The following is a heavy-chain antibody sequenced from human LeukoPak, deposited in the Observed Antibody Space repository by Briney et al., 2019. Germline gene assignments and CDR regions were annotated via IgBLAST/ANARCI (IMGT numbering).Heavy chain of an antibody. V-gene: IGHV4-34*01. J-gene: IGHJ6*02. CDR3: ARDKITMVGYYYYGMDV. D-gene: IGHD3-10*01. Sequence: SETLSLTCAVYGGSFSGYYWSWIRQPPGKGLEWIGEINHSGSTNYNPSLKSRVTISVDTSKNQFSVKLSSVTAADTAVYYCARDKITMVGYYYYGMDVWGQGTTVTVSS. CDR2: INHSGST. CDR1: GGSFSGYY.